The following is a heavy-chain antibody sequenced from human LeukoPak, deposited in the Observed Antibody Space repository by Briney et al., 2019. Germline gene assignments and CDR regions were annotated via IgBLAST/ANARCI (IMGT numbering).Heavy chain of an antibody. CDR3: ARVRGDGYNSGDY. J-gene: IGHJ4*02. V-gene: IGHV3-74*01. Sequence: GGSLRLSCAASGFTFSSYWMHWVRQAPGKGLVWVSRINSDGSSTNYADSVKGRFTISRDNAKNTLYLQMNSLRAEDTAVYYCARVRGDGYNSGDYWGQGTLVTVSS. CDR1: GFTFSSYW. CDR2: INSDGSST. D-gene: IGHD5-24*01.